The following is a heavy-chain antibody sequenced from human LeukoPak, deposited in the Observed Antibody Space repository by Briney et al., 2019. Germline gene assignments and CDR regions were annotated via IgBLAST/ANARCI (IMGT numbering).Heavy chain of an antibody. CDR1: GFTFSSYG. CDR3: ARGGPYSSNP. CDR2: ISYDGSNK. D-gene: IGHD6-13*01. J-gene: IGHJ5*02. Sequence: GGSLRLSCAASGFTFSSYGMHWVRQAPGKGLEWVAVISYDGSNKYYADSVKGRFTISRDNSKNTLHLQMNSLRAEDTAVYYCARGGPYSSNPWGQGTLVTVSS. V-gene: IGHV3-30*03.